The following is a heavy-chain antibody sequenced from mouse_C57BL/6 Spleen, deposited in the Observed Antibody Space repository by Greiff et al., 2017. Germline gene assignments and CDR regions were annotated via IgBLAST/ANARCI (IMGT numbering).Heavy chain of an antibody. CDR1: GFSLTSYG. J-gene: IGHJ4*01. Sequence: VHLVESGPGLVQPSQSLSITCTVSGFSLTSYGVHWVRQSPGKGLEWLGVIWSGGSTDYNAAFISRLSISKDNSKSQVFFKMNSLQADDTAIYYCARESYYYGSSRDYAMDYWGQGTSVTVSS. V-gene: IGHV2-2*01. D-gene: IGHD1-1*01. CDR2: IWSGGST. CDR3: ARESYYYGSSRDYAMDY.